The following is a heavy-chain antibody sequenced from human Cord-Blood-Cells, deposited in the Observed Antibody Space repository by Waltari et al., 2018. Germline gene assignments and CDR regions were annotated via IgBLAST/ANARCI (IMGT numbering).Heavy chain of an antibody. CDR1: GGTFSSYT. CDR2: IIPILGIA. D-gene: IGHD3-22*01. V-gene: IGHV1-69*02. J-gene: IGHJ4*02. Sequence: QVQLVQSGAEVKKPGSSVKVSCKASGGTFSSYTISWVRQAPGQGLEWMGRIIPILGIANYAQKVQVRVTITADKSTSTAYMELSSLRSEDTAVYYCASNYYDSSGYYYARFDYWGQGTLVTVSS. CDR3: ASNYYDSSGYYYARFDY.